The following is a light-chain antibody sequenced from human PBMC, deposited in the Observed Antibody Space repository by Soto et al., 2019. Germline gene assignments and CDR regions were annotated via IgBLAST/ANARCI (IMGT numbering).Light chain of an antibody. Sequence: EVVMTQSPATLSVSPGERATLSCRASQSVGSSLAWYQRKPGQAPRLLIYGASTRATGIPATFSGSGSGTEFTLTVSSLQSEDFSVYCCQQYNSWPLTFGGGVTV. CDR1: QSVGSS. V-gene: IGKV3-15*01. CDR2: GAS. J-gene: IGKJ4*01. CDR3: QQYNSWPLT.